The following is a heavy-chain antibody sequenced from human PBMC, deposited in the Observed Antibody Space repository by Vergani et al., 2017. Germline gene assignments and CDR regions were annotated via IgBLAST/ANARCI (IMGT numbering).Heavy chain of an antibody. CDR3: ARERGNWNYDY. Sequence: QVQLQESGPGLVKPSETLSLTCTVSGGSISSYYWSWIRQPPGKGLEWIGYIYYSGSTNYNPSLKSRVTISVDTSKNQFSLKLSSVTAADTAVYYCARERGNWNYDYWGQGTLVTVSS. D-gene: IGHD1-7*01. CDR1: GGSISSYY. J-gene: IGHJ4*02. V-gene: IGHV4-59*01. CDR2: IYYSGST.